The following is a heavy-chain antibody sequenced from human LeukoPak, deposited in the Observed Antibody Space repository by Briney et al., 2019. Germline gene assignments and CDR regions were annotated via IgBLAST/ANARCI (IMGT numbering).Heavy chain of an antibody. V-gene: IGHV4-38-2*02. Sequence: PSETLSLTCTVSGYSISSGYYWGWIRQPPGKGLEWIGSIYHSGSTYYNPSLKSRVTISVDTSKNQFSLKLSSVTAADTAVYYCARDKQQLVLLYYYYYMDVWGKGTTVTVSS. J-gene: IGHJ6*03. CDR1: GYSISSGYY. D-gene: IGHD6-13*01. CDR2: IYHSGST. CDR3: ARDKQQLVLLYYYYYMDV.